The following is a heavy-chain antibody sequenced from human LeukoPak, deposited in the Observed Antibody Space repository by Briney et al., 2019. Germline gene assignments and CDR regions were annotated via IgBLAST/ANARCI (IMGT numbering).Heavy chain of an antibody. J-gene: IGHJ6*02. CDR2: IKQDGSEK. CDR3: AREVEMATILYYYYYGMDV. D-gene: IGHD5-24*01. Sequence: GVSLRLSCAASGFTFSSYWMSWVRQAPGKGLEWVANIKQDGSEKYYVDSVKGRFTISRDNTKNSLYLQMNSLRAEDTAVYYCAREVEMATILYYYYYGMDVWGQGTTVTVSS. V-gene: IGHV3-7*03. CDR1: GFTFSSYW.